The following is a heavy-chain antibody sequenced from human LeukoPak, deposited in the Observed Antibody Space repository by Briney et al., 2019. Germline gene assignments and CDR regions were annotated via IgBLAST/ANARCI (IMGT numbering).Heavy chain of an antibody. J-gene: IGHJ4*02. CDR3: TTFYHEYSPY. Sequence: GGSLRLSCAASGFSFMNAWMIWVRQAPGKGLEWAGRIKSNADGGTPDYAAPARGRFTISRDDSKNTLYLQMNSLKTEDTAVYYCTTFYHEYSPYWGRGTLVTVSS. CDR2: IKSNADGGTP. V-gene: IGHV3-15*01. D-gene: IGHD2/OR15-2a*01. CDR1: GFSFMNAW.